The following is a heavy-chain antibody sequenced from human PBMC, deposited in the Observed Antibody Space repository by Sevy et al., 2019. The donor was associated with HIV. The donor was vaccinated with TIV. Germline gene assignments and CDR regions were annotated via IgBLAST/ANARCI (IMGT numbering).Heavy chain of an antibody. Sequence: GGSLRLSCAASGFTFSKYSMSWIRQTPGKGLEWVSTFSFGCGKINYADSVKGRFTSSRDDSRNTFYLQMNSLRAEDTSIYYCARAGCTKPHDYWGQGTVVTVSS. J-gene: IGHJ4*02. CDR2: FSFGCGKI. V-gene: IGHV3-23*01. CDR1: GFTFSKYS. D-gene: IGHD2-8*01. CDR3: ARAGCTKPHDY.